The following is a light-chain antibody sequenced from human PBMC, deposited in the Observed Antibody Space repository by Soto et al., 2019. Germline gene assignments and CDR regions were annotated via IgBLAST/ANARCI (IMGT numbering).Light chain of an antibody. V-gene: IGLV2-23*01. Sequence: QPVLTQPASVSGSPGQSITISCTGLSTNVGSFDLVSWYQQHPGTAPKLLIYETNKRPSEVSNRFSGSKSGNTASLTISGLQAEDEADYHCCSYAGSSTLVFGGGTKVTVL. CDR2: ETN. J-gene: IGLJ3*02. CDR3: CSYAGSSTLV. CDR1: STNVGSFDL.